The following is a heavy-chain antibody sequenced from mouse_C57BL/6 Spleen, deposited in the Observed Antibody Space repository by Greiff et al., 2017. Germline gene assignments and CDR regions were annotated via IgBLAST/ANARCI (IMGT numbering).Heavy chain of an antibody. D-gene: IGHD2-5*01. V-gene: IGHV3-6*01. J-gene: IGHJ2*01. CDR2: ISYDGSN. CDR1: GYSITSGYY. CDR3: AGSSYSNLFFDY. Sequence: EVQLQQSGPGLVKPSPSLTLTCSVTGYSITSGYYWNWIRQFPGNKLECMGYISYDGSNNYNPSLKNRNTITRDASKNQFFLKLKTVTTEDTAAYYCAGSSYSNLFFDYWGQGTTLTVSS.